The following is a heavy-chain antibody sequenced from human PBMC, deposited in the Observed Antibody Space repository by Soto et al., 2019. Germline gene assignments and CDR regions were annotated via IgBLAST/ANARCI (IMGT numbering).Heavy chain of an antibody. J-gene: IGHJ4*02. Sequence: GASVKVSCKASGGTFSSYAISWVRQAPGQGLEWMGGIIPIFGTANYAQKFQGRVTITADESTSTAYMELSSLRSEDTAVYYCARGTHGGTLYYFDYWGQGTLVTVSS. CDR1: GGTFSSYA. V-gene: IGHV1-69*13. CDR2: IIPIFGTA. CDR3: ARGTHGGTLYYFDY. D-gene: IGHD2-15*01.